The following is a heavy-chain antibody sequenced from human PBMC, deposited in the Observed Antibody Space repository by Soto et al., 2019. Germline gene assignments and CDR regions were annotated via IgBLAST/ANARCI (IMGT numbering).Heavy chain of an antibody. Sequence: QAQLVESGGGVVQPGRSLRLSCAASGFTFSNIAMQWVRQAPGKGLEWVAAISYDGTYRPYADFARGRFTISRDNSQKTLYLQMSLLRPEDTAQYYCATDRALGATLGAIDVCGQGTLVTVSS. J-gene: IGHJ4*02. CDR3: ATDRALGATLGAIDV. CDR1: GFTFSNIA. CDR2: ISYDGTYR. V-gene: IGHV3-30-3*01. D-gene: IGHD1-26*01.